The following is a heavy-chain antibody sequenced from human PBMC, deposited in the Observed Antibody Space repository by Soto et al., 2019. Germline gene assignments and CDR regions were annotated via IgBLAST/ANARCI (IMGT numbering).Heavy chain of an antibody. Sequence: QVQLVESGGGVVQPGRSLRLSCAASGFTFSSYAMHWVRQAPGKGLEWVAVISYDGSNKYYADSVKGRFTISRDNSKKTLYLQMNSLRAEDTAVYYCARESDSSGWYQWNYYYYGMDVWGQGTTVTVSS. V-gene: IGHV3-30-3*01. CDR3: ARESDSSGWYQWNYYYYGMDV. D-gene: IGHD6-19*01. CDR1: GFTFSSYA. J-gene: IGHJ6*02. CDR2: ISYDGSNK.